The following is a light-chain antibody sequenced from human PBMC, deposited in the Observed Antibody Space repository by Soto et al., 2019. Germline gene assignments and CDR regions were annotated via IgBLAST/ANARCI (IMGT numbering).Light chain of an antibody. J-gene: IGKJ1*01. V-gene: IGKV4-1*01. CDR3: QQYYHTPQT. CDR2: WAS. CDR1: QSLLYISNNKNY. Sequence: DIVMTQSPDSLAVSLGERATMNCKSSQSLLYISNNKNYLAWYQQKPGQPPKLLIYWASTRESGVPDRFSGSGSGTEFTLTINNLQAEDVAVYYCQQYYHTPQTFGQGTKVEI.